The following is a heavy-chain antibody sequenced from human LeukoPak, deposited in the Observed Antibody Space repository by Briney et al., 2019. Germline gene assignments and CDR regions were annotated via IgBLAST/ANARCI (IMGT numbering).Heavy chain of an antibody. D-gene: IGHD3-3*01. CDR1: GFTFSSFA. CDR3: AKVLSGYYDRIFDY. CDR2: ISGSGGST. Sequence: GGSLRLSCAASGFTFSSFAMSWVRQAPGKGLEWVSAISGSGGSTYYADSVKGRFTISRDNSKNTLYLQMNSLRAEDTAVYYCAKVLSGYYDRIFDYWGQGTLVTVSS. V-gene: IGHV3-23*01. J-gene: IGHJ4*02.